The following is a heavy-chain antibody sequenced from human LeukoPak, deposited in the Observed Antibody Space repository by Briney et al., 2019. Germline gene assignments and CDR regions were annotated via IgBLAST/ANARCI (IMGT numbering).Heavy chain of an antibody. V-gene: IGHV3-30*02. D-gene: IGHD3-16*01. CDR2: VRYDGGNV. Sequence: GGSLRLSCAASGFTLSCCGMHWVRQAPGKGLEWVAFVRYDGGNVYYADSVKGRFTISRDNSKNTLYLQMNSLRAEDTAVYYCAKDLQLIPLAYWGQGTLVTVSS. CDR3: AKDLQLIPLAY. CDR1: GFTLSCCG. J-gene: IGHJ4*02.